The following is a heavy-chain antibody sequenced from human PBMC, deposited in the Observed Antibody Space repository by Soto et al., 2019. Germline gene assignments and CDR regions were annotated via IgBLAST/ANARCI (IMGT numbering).Heavy chain of an antibody. CDR3: ARYRFSGNRWSKFDY. J-gene: IGHJ4*02. Sequence: SETLSLTCTVSGVTVSSDAYYWSWIRQPPGKGLEWIGNIYHRENTYYSPSLKSRLVIGLDTSKNQFSLSLSSVTASDTAVYYCARYRFSGNRWSKFDYWGQGTLVTVSS. CDR1: GVTVSSDAYY. CDR2: IYHRENT. V-gene: IGHV4-31*03. D-gene: IGHD3-16*02.